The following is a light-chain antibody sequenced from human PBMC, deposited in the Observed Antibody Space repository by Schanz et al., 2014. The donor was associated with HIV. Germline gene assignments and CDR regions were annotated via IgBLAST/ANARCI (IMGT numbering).Light chain of an antibody. CDR2: DVS. V-gene: IGLV2-14*03. Sequence: QSVLTQPASVSGSPGQSISISCTGTSGDVGSYNYVSWYQQHPGKAPKLMIYDVSNRPSGVSNRFSGSKSGNKASLTISGLQAEDEADYYCSSYTSSNTLEVFGTGTKLTVL. CDR3: SSYTSSNTLEV. CDR1: SGDVGSYNY. J-gene: IGLJ1*01.